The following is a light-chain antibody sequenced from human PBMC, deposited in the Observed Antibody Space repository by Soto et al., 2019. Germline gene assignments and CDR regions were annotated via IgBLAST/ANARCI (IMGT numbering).Light chain of an antibody. CDR3: HLYGNSLYT. Sequence: DLQMTQSPSTLSASVGDRVTITCRASQSCRNSLAWYQQKAGKAPTLLIYDASTLQSGVPSRFSGSGSGTEFSLTISSLQPEDFAVYYCHLYGNSLYTFGQGTKLEIK. V-gene: IGKV1-5*01. CDR2: DAS. J-gene: IGKJ2*01. CDR1: QSCRNS.